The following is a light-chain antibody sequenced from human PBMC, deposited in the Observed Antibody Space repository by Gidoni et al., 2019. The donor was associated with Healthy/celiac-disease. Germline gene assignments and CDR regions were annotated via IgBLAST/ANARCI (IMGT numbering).Light chain of an antibody. Sequence: DIQITNSPSSLSAAVGDRVTITCRASQSIRSYLNWYQQKPGQAPKLLIYAAASLQSGGPSRLSGSGSGTDVTLTISSLQQEDFATYYCQQSYSNPPWTFGQGTKVEIK. V-gene: IGKV1-39*01. CDR1: QSIRSY. CDR2: AAA. CDR3: QQSYSNPPWT. J-gene: IGKJ1*01.